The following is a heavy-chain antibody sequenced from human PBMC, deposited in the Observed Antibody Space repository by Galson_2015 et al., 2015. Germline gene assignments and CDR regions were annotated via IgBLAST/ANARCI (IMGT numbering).Heavy chain of an antibody. Sequence: ALRLSCAASGFTFSSYAMSWVRQAPGKGLEWVSAISGSGGSTYYADSVKGRFTISRDNSKNTLYLQMNSLRAEDTAVYYCAKREWELLPEGYWGQGTLVTVSS. CDR2: ISGSGGST. CDR1: GFTFSSYA. V-gene: IGHV3-23*01. CDR3: AKREWELLPEGY. J-gene: IGHJ4*02. D-gene: IGHD1-26*01.